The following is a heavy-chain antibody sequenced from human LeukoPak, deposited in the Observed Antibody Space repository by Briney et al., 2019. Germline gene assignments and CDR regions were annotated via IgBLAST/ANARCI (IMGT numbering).Heavy chain of an antibody. CDR3: ARKSSGSYYNRFDY. CDR1: GGSISRYY. D-gene: IGHD3-10*01. Sequence: SETLSLTCTVSGGSISRYYWSWIRQPPGKGLEWIGYINYSGSTKYNPSLKSRVTISVDTSKNQFSLKLSSVTAADTAVYYCARKSSGSYYNRFDYWGQGTLVTVSS. V-gene: IGHV4-59*12. CDR2: INYSGST. J-gene: IGHJ4*02.